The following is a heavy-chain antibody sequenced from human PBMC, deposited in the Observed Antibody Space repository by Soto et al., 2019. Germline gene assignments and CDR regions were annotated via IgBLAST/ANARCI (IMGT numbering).Heavy chain of an antibody. CDR2: ISSTTNYI. Sequence: GGSLRLSCAASGFTFTRYSMNWVRQAPGKGLEWVSSISSTTNYIYYGDSMKGRFTISRDNAKNSLYLEMNSLRAEDTAVYYCARESEDLTSNFDYWGQGTLVTVTS. CDR1: GFTFTRYS. CDR3: ARESEDLTSNFDY. J-gene: IGHJ4*02. V-gene: IGHV3-21*06.